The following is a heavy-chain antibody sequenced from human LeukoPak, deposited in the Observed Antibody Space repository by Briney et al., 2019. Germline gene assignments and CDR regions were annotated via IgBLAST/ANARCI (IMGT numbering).Heavy chain of an antibody. CDR1: GGSISSGGYY. CDR3: ARDRTNWFDP. CDR2: IYYSGST. Sequence: SETLSLTCTVSGGSISSGGYYWSWIRQHPGKGLEWIGYIYYSGSTYYNPSLKSRVTISVDTSKNQFSLKLSSVAAADTAVYYCARDRTNWFDPWGQGTLVTVSS. D-gene: IGHD1/OR15-1a*01. J-gene: IGHJ5*02. V-gene: IGHV4-31*03.